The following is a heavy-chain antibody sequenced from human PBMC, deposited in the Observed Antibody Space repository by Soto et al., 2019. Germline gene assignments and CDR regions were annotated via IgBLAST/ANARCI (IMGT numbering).Heavy chain of an antibody. J-gene: IGHJ4*02. CDR1: GFTFSSYA. CDR3: AKFADYYDSSGYPNDY. D-gene: IGHD3-22*01. CDR2: ISGSGGST. V-gene: IGHV3-23*01. Sequence: PGGSLRLSCAASGFTFSSYAMSWVRQAPGKGLEWVSAISGSGGSTYYADSVKGRFTISRDNSKNTLYLQMNSLRAEDTAVYYCAKFADYYDSSGYPNDYWGQGTLVTVSS.